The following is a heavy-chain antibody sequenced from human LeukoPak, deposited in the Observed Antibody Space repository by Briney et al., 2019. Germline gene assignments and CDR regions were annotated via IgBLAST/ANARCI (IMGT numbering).Heavy chain of an antibody. CDR2: IYSDNT. D-gene: IGHD6-13*01. CDR3: ARDISGRPGIAAPFDY. V-gene: IGHV3-53*01. Sequence: GGSLRLSCTVSGFTVSSNSMSWVRQAPGKGLEWVSFIYSDNTHYSDSVKGRFTISRDSAKNSLYLQMNSLRAEDTAVYYCARDISGRPGIAAPFDYWGQGTLVTVSS. J-gene: IGHJ4*02. CDR1: GFTVSSNS.